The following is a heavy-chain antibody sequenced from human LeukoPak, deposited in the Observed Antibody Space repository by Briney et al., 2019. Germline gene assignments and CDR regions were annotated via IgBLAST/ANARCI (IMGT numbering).Heavy chain of an antibody. V-gene: IGHV4-34*01. J-gene: IGHJ5*02. CDR3: AXXXXXXXXPRAGGNWFDP. CDR2: INHSENT. D-gene: IGHD3-10*01. Sequence: SETLSLTCAVYGGSFSGYYWSWIRQPLGKGLEWIGEINHSENTDYNPSLKSRVTISVDTSKNQLSLKLSSVTAADTAVFYVAXXXXXXXXPRAGGNWFDPWGQGTLVTASS. CDR1: GGSFSGYY.